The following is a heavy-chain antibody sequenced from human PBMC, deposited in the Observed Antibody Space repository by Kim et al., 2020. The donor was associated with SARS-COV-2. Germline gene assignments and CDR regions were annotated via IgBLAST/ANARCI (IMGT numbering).Heavy chain of an antibody. CDR2: IKSKTDGGTT. CDR3: TTLGEEMATIHLDI. J-gene: IGHJ3*02. Sequence: GGSLRLSCAASGFTFSNAWMSWVRQAPGKGLEWVGRIKSKTDGGTTDYAAPVKGRFTISRDDSKNTLYLQMNSLKTEDTAVYYCTTLGEEMATIHLDIWGQGTMVTVSS. CDR1: GFTFSNAW. V-gene: IGHV3-15*01. D-gene: IGHD3-16*01.